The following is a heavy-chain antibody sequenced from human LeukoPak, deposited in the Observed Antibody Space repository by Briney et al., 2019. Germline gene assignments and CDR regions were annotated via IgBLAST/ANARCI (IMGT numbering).Heavy chain of an antibody. CDR3: ASNRFPPHYSSGRYFSDY. CDR1: GGTFSSYA. D-gene: IGHD6-19*01. Sequence: ASVKVSCKASGGTFSSYAISWVRQAPGQGLEWMGGIIPIFGTANYAQKFQGRVTITADESTSTAYMELSSLRSEDTAVYYCASNRFPPHYSSGRYFSDYWGQGTLVTVSS. J-gene: IGHJ4*02. V-gene: IGHV1-69*13. CDR2: IIPIFGTA.